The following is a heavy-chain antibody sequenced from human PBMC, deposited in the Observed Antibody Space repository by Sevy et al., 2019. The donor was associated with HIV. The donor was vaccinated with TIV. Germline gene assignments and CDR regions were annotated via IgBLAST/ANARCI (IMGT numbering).Heavy chain of an antibody. CDR3: AREGYYYRSGTYRPPNYYGMDV. V-gene: IGHV1-18*01. Sequence: ASVKVSCKASGYTFSSYGISWVRQAPGQGLEWMGWISDYNGYTNYAHKFQGRVTMSTETSTRTAYMELRSLGSDDRAVYFCAREGYYYRSGTYRPPNYYGMDVWGQGTAVTVSS. J-gene: IGHJ6*02. D-gene: IGHD3-10*01. CDR2: ISDYNGYT. CDR1: GYTFSSYG.